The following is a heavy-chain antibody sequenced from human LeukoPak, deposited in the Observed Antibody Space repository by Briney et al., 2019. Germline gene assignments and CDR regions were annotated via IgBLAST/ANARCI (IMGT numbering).Heavy chain of an antibody. J-gene: IGHJ6*04. CDR2: IYSGGST. D-gene: IGHD4-17*01. V-gene: IGHV3-53*01. Sequence: PGGSLRLSCAASGFTVSSNNMSWPPKAPGKGREGFSVIYSGGSTYYADSVKGRFTISRDNSKNTLYLQMNSLRAKDTAVYYCARISSTVMYYYGMDVWGKGTTVTVSS. CDR3: ARISSTVMYYYGMDV. CDR1: GFTVSSNN.